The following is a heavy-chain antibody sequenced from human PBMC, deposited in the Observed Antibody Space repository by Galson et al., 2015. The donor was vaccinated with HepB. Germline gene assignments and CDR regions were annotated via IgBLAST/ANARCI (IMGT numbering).Heavy chain of an antibody. CDR2: IRSKAYGGTT. D-gene: IGHD6-19*01. CDR1: GFTFGDYA. Sequence: SLRLSCAASGFTFGDYAMSWFRQAPGKGLEWVGFIRSKAYGGTTEYAASVKGRFTISRDDSKSIAYLQMNSLKTEDTAVYYCTRFRSSGWPYYYYGMDVWGQGTTVTVSS. CDR3: TRFRSSGWPYYYYGMDV. J-gene: IGHJ6*02. V-gene: IGHV3-49*03.